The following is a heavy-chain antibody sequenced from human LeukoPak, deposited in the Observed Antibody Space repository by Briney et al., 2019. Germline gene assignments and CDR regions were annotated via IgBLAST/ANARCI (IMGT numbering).Heavy chain of an antibody. CDR3: ARDLMITFGGVIAVTFGY. J-gene: IGHJ4*02. Sequence: GGPLRLSCVASGFTFSSYSMNWVRQAPGKGLEWVSYISSSSSTIYYADSVKGRFTISRDNAKNSLYLQMNSLRAEDTAVYYCARDLMITFGGVIAVTFGYWGQGTLVTVSS. CDR1: GFTFSSYS. CDR2: ISSSSSTI. V-gene: IGHV3-48*04. D-gene: IGHD3-16*02.